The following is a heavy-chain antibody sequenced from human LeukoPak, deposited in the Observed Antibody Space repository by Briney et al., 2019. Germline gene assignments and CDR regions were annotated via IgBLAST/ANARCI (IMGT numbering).Heavy chain of an antibody. CDR2: ISYDGSNK. J-gene: IGHJ6*03. D-gene: IGHD2-2*01. V-gene: IGHV3-30*01. Sequence: GGSLRLSCAASGFTFSSYAMHWVRQAPGKGLEWVAVISYDGSNKYYADSVKGRFTISRDNSKSTLYLQMNSLRAEDTAVYYCARDTVETGSTSYYYYMDVWGKGTTVTVSS. CDR3: ARDTVETGSTSYYYYMDV. CDR1: GFTFSSYA.